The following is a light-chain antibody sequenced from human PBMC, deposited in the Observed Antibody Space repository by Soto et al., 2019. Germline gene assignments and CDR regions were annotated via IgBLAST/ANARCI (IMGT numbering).Light chain of an antibody. CDR1: SSDVGAYNC. CDR2: DVS. Sequence: QSALTQPASVSGSPGQSIAISCTGTSSDVGAYNCVSWYQQHPGKAPKLMIYDVSNRPSGVSNRFSGSKSGNTASLTISGLQAEDEADYCCSSYTSSGNYVFGTGTKLTVL. J-gene: IGLJ1*01. CDR3: SSYTSSGNYV. V-gene: IGLV2-14*01.